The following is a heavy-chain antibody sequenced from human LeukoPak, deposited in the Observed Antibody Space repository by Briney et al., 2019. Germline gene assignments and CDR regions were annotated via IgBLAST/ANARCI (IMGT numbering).Heavy chain of an antibody. CDR1: GFTFDGYA. V-gene: IGHV3-9*01. CDR2: ISWNSGSI. Sequence: PGRSLRLSCAASGFTFDGYAMHWVRQAPGKGLEWVSGISWNSGSIGYADSVKGRFTISRDNAKNSLYLQMNSLRAEDTALYYCAKDLEYSSSSLDYWGQGTLVTVSS. D-gene: IGHD6-6*01. J-gene: IGHJ4*02. CDR3: AKDLEYSSSSLDY.